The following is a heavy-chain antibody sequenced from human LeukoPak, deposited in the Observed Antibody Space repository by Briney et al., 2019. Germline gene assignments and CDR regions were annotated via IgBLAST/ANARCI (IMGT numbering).Heavy chain of an antibody. D-gene: IGHD3-10*01. Sequence: GGSLRLSCAASGLTFSSRWMSWVRQAPGKGLEWVANIKQDGSEKYYVDSVKGRFTISRDNAKNSLYLQMNSLRAEDTAVYYCARGARGSGTASDYWGQGTLVTVSS. CDR2: IKQDGSEK. J-gene: IGHJ4*02. V-gene: IGHV3-7*01. CDR3: ARGARGSGTASDY. CDR1: GLTFSSRW.